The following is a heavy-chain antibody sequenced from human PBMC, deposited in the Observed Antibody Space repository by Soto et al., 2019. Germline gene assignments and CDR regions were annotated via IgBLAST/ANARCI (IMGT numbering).Heavy chain of an antibody. J-gene: IGHJ6*02. CDR2: IYYSGST. Sequence: QVQLQESGPGLVKPSETLSLTCTVSGGSISSYYWSWIRQPPGKGLEWIGYIYYSGSTNYNPSLKSRVTTSVDTSKNQFSLKLSSVTAADTAVYYCARLYGYKDYYYYGMDVWGQGTPVTVSS. CDR1: GGSISSYY. CDR3: ARLYGYKDYYYYGMDV. V-gene: IGHV4-59*01. D-gene: IGHD5-18*01.